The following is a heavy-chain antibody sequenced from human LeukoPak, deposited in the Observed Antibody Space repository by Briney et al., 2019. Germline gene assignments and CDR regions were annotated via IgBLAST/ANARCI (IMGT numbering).Heavy chain of an antibody. CDR2: IYYSGST. Sequence: PSETLSLTCTVSGGSISGYYWSWIRQPPGTGLEWIGYIYYSGSTNYNPSLRSRVTISVDTSKNQFSLKLSSVTAADTAVYYCAQIRPSTYYDSGGSFDYWGQGTLVTVSS. V-gene: IGHV4-59*08. J-gene: IGHJ4*02. D-gene: IGHD3-22*01. CDR3: AQIRPSTYYDSGGSFDY. CDR1: GGSISGYY.